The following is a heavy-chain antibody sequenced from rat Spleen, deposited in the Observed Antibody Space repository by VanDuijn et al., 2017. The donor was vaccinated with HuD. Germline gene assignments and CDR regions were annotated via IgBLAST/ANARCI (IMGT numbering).Heavy chain of an antibody. D-gene: IGHD1-12*01. J-gene: IGHJ2*01. CDR3: ARYRDSYGHVGIFDN. Sequence: EVQLQESGPGLVKPSQSLSLTCSVTGYSITSNFWGWIRKFPGNKMEWMGYISYSGDTGSNPSLRSRISITRDTSKNQFFLQLSSVTTEDTATYYCARYRDSYGHVGIFDNWGLGVMVTVSS. CDR1: GYSITSNF. CDR2: ISYSGDT. V-gene: IGHV3-1*01.